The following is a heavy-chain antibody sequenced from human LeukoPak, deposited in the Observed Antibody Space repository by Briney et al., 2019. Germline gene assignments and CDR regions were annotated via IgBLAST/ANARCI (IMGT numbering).Heavy chain of an antibody. D-gene: IGHD5-12*01. CDR1: GFTFSSYG. J-gene: IGHJ4*02. Sequence: PGGSLRLSCAASGFTFSSYGMHWVRQAPGKGLEWVAVISYDGSNKYYADSVKGRFTISRDNSKNTLYLQMNSLRAEDTAVYYCAKGGVAIVATGSPFDYWGQGTLVTVSS. CDR3: AKGGVAIVATGSPFDY. V-gene: IGHV3-30*18. CDR2: ISYDGSNK.